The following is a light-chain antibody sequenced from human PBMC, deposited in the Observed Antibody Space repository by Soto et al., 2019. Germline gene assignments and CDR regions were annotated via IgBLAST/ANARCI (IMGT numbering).Light chain of an antibody. CDR1: QSVSSY. V-gene: IGKV3-11*01. CDR3: QQRSTWPQIT. CDR2: DAS. J-gene: IGKJ5*01. Sequence: EIVLTQSPATLSLSPGERATLSCRASQSVSSYLAWYQQKPGQAPRFLIYDASNRATGIPARFSGSGSGTDFTLTISSLEPEDFAVYYCQQRSTWPQITFGQGKRLEIK.